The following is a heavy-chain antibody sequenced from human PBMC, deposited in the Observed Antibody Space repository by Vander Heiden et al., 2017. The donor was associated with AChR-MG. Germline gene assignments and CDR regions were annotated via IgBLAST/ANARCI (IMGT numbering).Heavy chain of an antibody. CDR3: ASWYYYGSGSYYRGWFDP. Sequence: EVQLVESGGGLVKPGGSLRLSCAASGFTFSRYTMNWVRQAPGKGLEWVSSISSSSSSIYYADSVKGRFTISRDNAKNSLYLQMNSLRAEDTALYYCASWYYYGSGSYYRGWFDPWGQGTLVTVSS. J-gene: IGHJ5*02. CDR2: ISSSSSSI. CDR1: GFTFSRYT. D-gene: IGHD3-10*01. V-gene: IGHV3-21*01.